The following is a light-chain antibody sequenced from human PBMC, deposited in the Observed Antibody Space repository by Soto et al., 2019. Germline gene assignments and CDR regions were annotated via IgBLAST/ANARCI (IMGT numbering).Light chain of an antibody. J-gene: IGKJ5*01. CDR3: MQGTHWPIT. Sequence: DVVMTQSPLSLPVTLGQPASISCRANQSLVHSDGIAYFSWFQQRPGRSPRRLIYKVSNRDCGVPARFSGSGSGTTFALKISRVEAEDVGVYYGMQGTHWPITFGQGTRLEIK. CDR1: QSLVHSDGIAY. CDR2: KVS. V-gene: IGKV2-30*02.